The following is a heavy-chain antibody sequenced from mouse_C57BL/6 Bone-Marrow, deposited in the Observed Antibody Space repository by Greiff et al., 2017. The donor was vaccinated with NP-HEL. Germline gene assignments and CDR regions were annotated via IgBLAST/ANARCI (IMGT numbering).Heavy chain of an antibody. J-gene: IGHJ1*03. CDR3: ARFITTVVARYFDV. D-gene: IGHD1-1*01. CDR2: INPSNGGT. V-gene: IGHV1-53*01. Sequence: PGQGLEWIGNINPSNGGTNYNEKFKSKATLTVDKSSSTAYMQLSSLTSEDSAVYYCARFITTVVARYFDVWGTGTTVTVSS.